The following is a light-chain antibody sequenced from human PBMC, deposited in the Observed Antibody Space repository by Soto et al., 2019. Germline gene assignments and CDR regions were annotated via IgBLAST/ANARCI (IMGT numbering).Light chain of an antibody. J-gene: IGLJ1*01. CDR2: DVS. CDR1: SSDVGGYNY. V-gene: IGLV2-14*01. CDR3: SSYTSSSTFV. Sequence: QSALTQPPSASGSPGQSVTISCTGTSSDVGGYNYVSWYQQHPGKAPKLIIYDVSNRPSGVSNRFSGSKSGNTASLTISGLQAEDEADYYCSSYTSSSTFVFGTGTKLTVL.